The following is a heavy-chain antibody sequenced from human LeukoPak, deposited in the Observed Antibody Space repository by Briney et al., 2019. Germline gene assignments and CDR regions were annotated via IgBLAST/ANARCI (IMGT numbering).Heavy chain of an antibody. CDR1: KFTFSHYV. CDR3: AKDAERGFDYSNSLEK. D-gene: IGHD4-11*01. CDR2: IWNDGSSQ. V-gene: IGHV3-33*06. Sequence: GRSLRLSCAASKFTFSHYVMHWVRQAPGKGLEWVAVIWNDGSSQYYADSVKGRFTISRDNSQKTLYLQMNSLRPEDTAVYYCAKDAERGFDYSNSLEKWGQGTLVTVSS. J-gene: IGHJ4*02.